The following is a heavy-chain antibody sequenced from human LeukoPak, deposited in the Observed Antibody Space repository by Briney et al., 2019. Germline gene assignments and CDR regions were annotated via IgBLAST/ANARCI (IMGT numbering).Heavy chain of an antibody. CDR3: AHTLDPTGELVHFDY. J-gene: IGHJ4*02. V-gene: IGHV2-5*01. CDR1: SFSLSTNGMG. Sequence: SGPTLVKPTQTLTLTCTFSSFSLSTNGMGVGWIRQPPGRALEWLALIYWNDDKFYSSSLRSRLTITKDTSKNQVVLTMTNMDPVDTATYYCAHTLDPTGELVHFDYWGQGTLVTVSS. CDR2: IYWNDDK. D-gene: IGHD3-10*01.